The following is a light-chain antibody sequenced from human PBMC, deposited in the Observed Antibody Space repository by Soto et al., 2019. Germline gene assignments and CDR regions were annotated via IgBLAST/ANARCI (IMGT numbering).Light chain of an antibody. V-gene: IGKV1-5*03. CDR2: KAS. Sequence: DIQLTQSPSTLSASVGDRVTITCRASRSIINWLAWYQQKSGKGPKLLIYKASNLQTGVPSRFSGSGYGTEFTLTISSLQPEDVATYYCQQYSDHWTFGQGTKVDIK. CDR1: RSIINW. J-gene: IGKJ1*01. CDR3: QQYSDHWT.